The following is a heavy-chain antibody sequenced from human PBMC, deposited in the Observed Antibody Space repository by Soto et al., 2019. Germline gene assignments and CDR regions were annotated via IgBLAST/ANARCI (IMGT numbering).Heavy chain of an antibody. Sequence: SETLSLTCTVSGASISGFYWSWIRKSAGKGLEWIGRIYATGTTDYNPSLKSRVMMSVDTSKKQFSLKLRSVTAADTAVYYCVRDGTKTLRDWFDPWGRGISVTVSS. CDR1: GASISGFY. CDR3: VRDGTKTLRDWFDP. J-gene: IGHJ5*02. CDR2: IYATGTT. V-gene: IGHV4-4*07. D-gene: IGHD1-1*01.